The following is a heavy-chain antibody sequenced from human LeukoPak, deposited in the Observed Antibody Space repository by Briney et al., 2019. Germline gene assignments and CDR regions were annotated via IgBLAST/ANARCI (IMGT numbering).Heavy chain of an antibody. Sequence: GGSLRLSCAASGNYWMHWVRQAPGKGLVWVSHINSDGSWTSYADSVKGRFTISRDNSKNTLYLQMNSLRAEDTAVYYCAKTKGRSRHYYYGMDAWGQGTTVTVSS. CDR1: GNYW. CDR3: AKTKGRSRHYYYGMDA. D-gene: IGHD1-14*01. J-gene: IGHJ6*02. CDR2: INSDGSWT. V-gene: IGHV3-74*01.